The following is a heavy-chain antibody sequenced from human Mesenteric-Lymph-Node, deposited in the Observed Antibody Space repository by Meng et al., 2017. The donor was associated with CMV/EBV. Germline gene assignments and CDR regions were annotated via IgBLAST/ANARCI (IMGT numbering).Heavy chain of an antibody. CDR1: GYTFSNYG. J-gene: IGHJ4*02. CDR3: ARESSHYYGSGSYDY. D-gene: IGHD3-10*01. Sequence: SGYTFSNYGIHWVRQAPGQRLEWMGWIRAGSGNIKYSQKFQDRVTITRDTSTNTAYMELSSLRSEDTAVYYCARESSHYYGSGSYDYWGQGTLVTVSS. V-gene: IGHV1-3*01. CDR2: IRAGSGNI.